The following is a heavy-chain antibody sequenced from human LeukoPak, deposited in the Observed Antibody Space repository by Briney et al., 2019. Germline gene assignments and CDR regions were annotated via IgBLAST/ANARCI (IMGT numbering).Heavy chain of an antibody. CDR3: ARTLVRKQLWTQGYYYYGMDV. V-gene: IGHV1-69*13. CDR1: GGTFSSYA. Sequence: SVKVSCKASGGTFSSYAISWVRQAPGQGLEWMGGIIPIFGTANYAQKFQGRVTITADESTSTAYMELSSLRFEDTAVYYCARTLVRKQLWTQGYYYYGMDVWGQGTTVTVSS. D-gene: IGHD5-18*01. J-gene: IGHJ6*02. CDR2: IIPIFGTA.